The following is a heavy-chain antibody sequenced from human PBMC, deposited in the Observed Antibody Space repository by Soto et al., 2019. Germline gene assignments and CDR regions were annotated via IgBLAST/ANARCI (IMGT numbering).Heavy chain of an antibody. CDR3: ARDLTYYYDSSGYFGHYFDY. J-gene: IGHJ4*02. CDR2: IYYNGST. Sequence: QVQLQESGPGLVKPSQTLSLTCTVSGGSITSGDYYWSWIRQPPGKGLEWIGYIYYNGSTYYNPSLKSRVTISLDTSKNQFSLKLSSVTAADTAVYYCARDLTYYYDSSGYFGHYFDYWGQGTLVTVSS. V-gene: IGHV4-30-4*01. D-gene: IGHD3-22*01. CDR1: GGSITSGDYY.